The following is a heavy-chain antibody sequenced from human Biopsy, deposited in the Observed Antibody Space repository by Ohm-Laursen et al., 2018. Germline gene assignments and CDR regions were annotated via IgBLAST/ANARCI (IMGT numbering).Heavy chain of an antibody. D-gene: IGHD5-18*01. V-gene: IGHV3-30*18. J-gene: IGHJ6*02. CDR1: GFTFNNYG. Sequence: SLRLSCAASGFTFNNYGMQWVRQAPGKVLEWVAFIFYDGSNTYYADSVKGRFTISRDNSRDTLYLQMSSLGAEDTAVYYCAKDRYNYTPIGGFSMDVWGQGTTVTVSS. CDR3: AKDRYNYTPIGGFSMDV. CDR2: IFYDGSNT.